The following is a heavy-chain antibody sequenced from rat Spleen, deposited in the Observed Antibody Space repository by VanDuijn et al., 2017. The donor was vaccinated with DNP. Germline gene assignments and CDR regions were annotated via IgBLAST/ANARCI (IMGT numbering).Heavy chain of an antibody. D-gene: IGHD1-6*01. Sequence: EVQLVETGGGLVQPGRSLKLSCAASGFTFSDYYMAWVRQAPNKGLEWVASISHDGGGTFYGDSVKGRFTISRENAKTTLYLQMNSLRSEDTATYYCVTRTTGIFDYWGQGVMVTVSS. V-gene: IGHV5-22*01. CDR3: VTRTTGIFDY. CDR1: GFTFSDYY. J-gene: IGHJ2*01. CDR2: ISHDGGGT.